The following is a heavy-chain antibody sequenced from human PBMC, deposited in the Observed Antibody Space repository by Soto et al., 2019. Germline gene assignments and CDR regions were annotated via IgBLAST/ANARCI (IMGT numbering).Heavy chain of an antibody. V-gene: IGHV3-23*01. J-gene: IGHJ4*02. CDR2: INPSGGNT. CDR3: AKPVTAEY. D-gene: IGHD4-17*01. CDR1: GFTFTTYA. Sequence: EVQLLESGGGLIQPGGSLRLSCEASGFTFTTYAMSWVRQAPGKGLEWVSSINPSGGNTYYTDSVKGRFTIARDNSKNTLYLQMNSLTAEDAAIYNCAKPVTAEYWGQGTLVSASS.